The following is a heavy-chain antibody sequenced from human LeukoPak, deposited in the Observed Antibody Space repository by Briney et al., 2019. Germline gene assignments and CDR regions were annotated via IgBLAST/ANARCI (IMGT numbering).Heavy chain of an antibody. V-gene: IGHV3-9*01. CDR2: ISWNRGSL. D-gene: IGHD2-21*02. CDR3: AKDAGDVPGGDLAY. Sequence: GRSLRLSCAASGFTFDDYSMHWIRQPPGKGLEWVAGISWNRGSLGHEASAKGRFNLSRDNAKNSLYLQMNSLSAEETALYYCAKDAGDVPGGDLAYWGQGPLVTVSS. CDR1: GFTFDDYS. J-gene: IGHJ4*02.